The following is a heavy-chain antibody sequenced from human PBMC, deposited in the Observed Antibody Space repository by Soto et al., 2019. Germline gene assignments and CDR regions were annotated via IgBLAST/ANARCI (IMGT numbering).Heavy chain of an antibody. CDR2: IYHSGST. D-gene: IGHD5-12*01. CDR3: VGSIGAFWFDP. V-gene: IGHV4-30-2*01. CDR1: DGSIRSGGYS. Sequence: PSETKRLTCAVSDGSIRSGGYSWSWIRQPPGKGLEWIGYIYHSGSTYYNPSLKSRVTISVDRSKSQFSLKLSSVTAADTAVYYCVGSIGAFWFDPWGQGTLVTVSS. J-gene: IGHJ5*02.